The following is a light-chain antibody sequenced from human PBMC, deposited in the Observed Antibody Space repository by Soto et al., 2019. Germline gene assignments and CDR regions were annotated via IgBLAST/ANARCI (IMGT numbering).Light chain of an antibody. Sequence: IQLTQSPSSLSASVGDTVTITCRASQAIGSYFAWYQQRPGTAPKLLIYSASTLHSGVPSRFSGSGSGTDFTLTISSLPPEDFATYYCQQFDSYPRTFGPGTTVEI. CDR2: SAS. CDR3: QQFDSYPRT. CDR1: QAIGSY. V-gene: IGKV1-9*01. J-gene: IGKJ3*01.